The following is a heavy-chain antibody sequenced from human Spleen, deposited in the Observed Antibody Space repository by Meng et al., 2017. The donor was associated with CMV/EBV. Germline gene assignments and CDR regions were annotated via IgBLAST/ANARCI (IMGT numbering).Heavy chain of an antibody. V-gene: IGHV3-21*01. CDR2: ISSSSSYI. Sequence: GGSLRLSCAASGFTFSSYAMSWVRQAPGKGLEWVSSISSSSSYIYYADSVKGRFTISRDNAKNSLYLQMNSLRAEDTAVYYCARDHSSSQGYYGMDVWGQGTTVTVSS. CDR3: ARDHSSSQGYYGMDV. J-gene: IGHJ6*02. D-gene: IGHD6-6*01. CDR1: GFTFSSYA.